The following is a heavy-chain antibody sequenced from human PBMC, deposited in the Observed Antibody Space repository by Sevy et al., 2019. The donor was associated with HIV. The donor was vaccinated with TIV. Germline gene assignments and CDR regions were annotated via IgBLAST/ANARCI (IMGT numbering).Heavy chain of an antibody. CDR3: ARATYYYDGSGYSRYYFDY. Sequence: GGSLRLSCAASGFTFSSYDMHWVRQATGKGLEWVSAIGTAGDTYYPGSVKGRFTISSENAKNSLYLQMNSLTAGDTAVYYCARATYYYDGSGYSRYYFDYWGQGTLVTVSS. CDR1: GFTFSSYD. J-gene: IGHJ4*02. CDR2: IGTAGDT. D-gene: IGHD3-22*01. V-gene: IGHV3-13*01.